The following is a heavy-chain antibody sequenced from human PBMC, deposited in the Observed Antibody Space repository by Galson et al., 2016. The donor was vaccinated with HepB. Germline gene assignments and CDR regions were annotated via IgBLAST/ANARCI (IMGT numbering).Heavy chain of an antibody. J-gene: IGHJ3*01. CDR2: ISSGSSNI. CDR1: GFTFSTYS. CDR3: ARGEWGGFNV. V-gene: IGHV3-48*04. Sequence: SLRLSCAASGFTFSTYSMNWLRQAPGKGLEWVSHISSGSSNIYYADSVKGRFTVSRDNANNSLYLQMNSLRGDDTAVYYCARGEWGGFNVWGQGTLVTVSS. D-gene: IGHD3-10*01.